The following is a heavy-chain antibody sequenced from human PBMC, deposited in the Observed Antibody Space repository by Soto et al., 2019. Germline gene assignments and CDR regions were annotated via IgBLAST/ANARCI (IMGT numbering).Heavy chain of an antibody. D-gene: IGHD6-13*01. CDR3: ARDPGIAAAGPYYGMDV. J-gene: IGHJ6*02. V-gene: IGHV1-18*04. CDR2: ISAYNGNT. Sequence: XSVKVSCKASGYTFTSYGISWVRQAPVQGLEWMGWISAYNGNTNYAQKLQGRVTMTTDTSTSTAYMELRSLRSDDTVVYYCARDPGIAAAGPYYGMDVWGQGTTVTVSS. CDR1: GYTFTSYG.